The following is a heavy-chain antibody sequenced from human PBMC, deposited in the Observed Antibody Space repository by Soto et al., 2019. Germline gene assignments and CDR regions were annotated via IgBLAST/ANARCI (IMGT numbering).Heavy chain of an antibody. D-gene: IGHD5-18*01. V-gene: IGHV4-31*03. Sequence: SETLSLTCTVSGCSISSGGYYWSWVRQNPRRGLEWIGNIYYSGNTYYNPSLKSRLTISVDTSKNQFSLNLSSVTAADTAVYYCARDRLMATAGTARHYFGLDVWGQGTTVTVSS. CDR3: ARDRLMATAGTARHYFGLDV. J-gene: IGHJ6*02. CDR1: GCSISSGGYY. CDR2: IYYSGNT.